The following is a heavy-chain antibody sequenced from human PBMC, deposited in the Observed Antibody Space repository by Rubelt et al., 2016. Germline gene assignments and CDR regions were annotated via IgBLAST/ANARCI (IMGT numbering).Heavy chain of an antibody. D-gene: IGHD4-17*01. Sequence: GKGLEWVSAISGSGGSTYYADSVKGRFTISRDNSKNTLYLQMSSLRAEDTAVYYCVRDRVRADGDYSYYFDYWGQGTLVTVSS. CDR2: ISGSGGST. J-gene: IGHJ4*02. V-gene: IGHV3-23*01. CDR3: VRDRVRADGDYSYYFDY.